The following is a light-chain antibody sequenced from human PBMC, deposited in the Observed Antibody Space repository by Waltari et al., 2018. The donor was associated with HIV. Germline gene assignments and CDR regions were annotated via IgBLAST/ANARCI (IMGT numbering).Light chain of an antibody. Sequence: SFELTQPSSVSVSPGQTARITCSGDILAKKYVRWLQQRPGQAPLLIIYEHNERRAGIPERFSGSGTGTTVTLTISGVQDEDEADYDGYSAANYIWVFGGGTRLTVL. V-gene: IGLV3-27*01. CDR2: EHN. J-gene: IGLJ3*02. CDR1: ILAKKY. CDR3: YSAANYIWV.